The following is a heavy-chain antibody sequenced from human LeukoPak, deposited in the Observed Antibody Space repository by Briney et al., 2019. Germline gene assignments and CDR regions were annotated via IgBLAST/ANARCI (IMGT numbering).Heavy chain of an antibody. CDR3: ARGSAREWPAHFDI. CDR2: IKQDGSEK. CDR1: GFTFSNYW. Sequence: PGGSLRLSCAVSGFTFSNYWMSWVRQAPGKGLEWVANIKQDGSEKYYVDSVKGRFTISRDNAKDSLFLQMNSLKAEDTAVYYCARGSAREWPAHFDIWGRGTMVTVSS. V-gene: IGHV3-7*01. D-gene: IGHD3-3*01. J-gene: IGHJ3*02.